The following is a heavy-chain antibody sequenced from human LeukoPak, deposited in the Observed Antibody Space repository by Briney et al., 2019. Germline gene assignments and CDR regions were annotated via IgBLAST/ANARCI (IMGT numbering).Heavy chain of an antibody. CDR3: ARYPSTTVVTPDAFDI. D-gene: IGHD4-23*01. V-gene: IGHV3-23*01. CDR1: GFTFSSCA. CDR2: ISGNGDYT. J-gene: IGHJ3*02. Sequence: GGSLRLSCAASGFTFSSCAMSWVRQAPGKGLQWVSTISGNGDYTYHEDSVKGRFTISRDNSKDTLYLRMNSLRAEDTAVYYCARYPSTTVVTPDAFDIWGQGTMVTVSS.